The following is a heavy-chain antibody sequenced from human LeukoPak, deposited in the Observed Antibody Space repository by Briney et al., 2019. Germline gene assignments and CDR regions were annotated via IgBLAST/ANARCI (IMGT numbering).Heavy chain of an antibody. CDR1: GGTFSSYA. D-gene: IGHD5-18*01. J-gene: IGHJ4*02. CDR3: ATEYYRGYSYGIGPSASQYYFDY. CDR2: IIPIFGTA. Sequence: GSSVTVSCKASGGTFSSYAISWVRQAPGQGLEWMGGIIPIFGTANYAQKFQGRVTITADESTSTAYMELSSLRSEDTAAYYCATEYYRGYSYGIGPSASQYYFDYWGQGTLVTVSS. V-gene: IGHV1-69*01.